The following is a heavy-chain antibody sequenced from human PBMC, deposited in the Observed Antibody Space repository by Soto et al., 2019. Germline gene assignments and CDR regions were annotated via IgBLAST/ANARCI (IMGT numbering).Heavy chain of an antibody. V-gene: IGHV3-30-3*01. D-gene: IGHD3-10*01. CDR2: ISYDGSNK. J-gene: IGHJ6*02. Sequence: QPGGSLRLSCAASGFTFSSYAMHWVRQAPGKGLEWVAVISYDGSNKYYADSVKGRFTISRDNSKNTLYLQMNSLRAEDTAVYYCAREYMVRGVSDYYYYGMDVWGQGTTVTVSS. CDR1: GFTFSSYA. CDR3: AREYMVRGVSDYYYYGMDV.